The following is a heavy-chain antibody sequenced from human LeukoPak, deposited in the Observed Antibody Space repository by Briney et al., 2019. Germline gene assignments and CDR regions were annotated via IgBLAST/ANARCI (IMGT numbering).Heavy chain of an antibody. J-gene: IGHJ4*02. CDR1: GGSISSGSYY. CDR2: IYTSGST. V-gene: IGHV4-61*02. D-gene: IGHD2-8*01. CDR3: VRGVHNPMVYAIEHFDY. Sequence: SQTLSLTCTVSGGSISSGSYYWSWIRQPAGKGLEWIGRIYTSGSTNYNPSLKSRATISVDTSKNQFSLKLSSVTAADTAVYYCVRGVHNPMVYAIEHFDYWGQGTLVTVSS.